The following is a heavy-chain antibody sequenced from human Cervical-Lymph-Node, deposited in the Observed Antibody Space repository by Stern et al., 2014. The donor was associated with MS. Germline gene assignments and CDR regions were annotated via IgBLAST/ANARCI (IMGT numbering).Heavy chain of an antibody. CDR2: IGSDGSDP. Sequence: EVQLVESGGGLVRPGGSLRLSCAASGFTFSSYWMHWVRHVPGKGLVWVSRIGSDGSDPIYGDSVKGRFTISRDNSRNTVYLQMNRLRAEDTAVYFCAREYEVYSIQAYYGMDVWGQGTTVIVSS. CDR3: AREYEVYSIQAYYGMDV. D-gene: IGHD2-8*01. CDR1: GFTFSSYW. V-gene: IGHV3-74*01. J-gene: IGHJ6*02.